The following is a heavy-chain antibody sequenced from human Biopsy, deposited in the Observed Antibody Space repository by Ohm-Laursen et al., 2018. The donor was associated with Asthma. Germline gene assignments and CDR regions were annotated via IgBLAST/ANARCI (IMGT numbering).Heavy chain of an antibody. V-gene: IGHV3-30*01. CDR1: GFSFSNFA. CDR3: VRDGTDDAFDI. D-gene: IGHD1-1*01. Sequence: SSLRLSCAASGFSFSNFAIHWVRQAPGKGLEWVGVISKDASTQDYADSVKGRFTMARDNSKNTLDLQMNSLREEDTAVYYCVRDGTDDAFDIWGQGTVDSVSS. CDR2: ISKDASTQ. J-gene: IGHJ3*02.